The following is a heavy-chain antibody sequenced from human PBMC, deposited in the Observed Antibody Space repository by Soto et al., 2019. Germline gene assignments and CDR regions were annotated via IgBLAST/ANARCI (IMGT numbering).Heavy chain of an antibody. V-gene: IGHV4-59*01. Sequence: SETLSLTCTVSGGSISSSYWNWIRQPPGKGLEWIGCIYYSGSTNYNPSLNSRVTISVDTSKNQFSLKLSSVTAADTAVYYCAKFDNNNYYYYFDYWGQGTLVTVSS. CDR1: GGSISSSY. CDR2: IYYSGST. J-gene: IGHJ4*02. CDR3: AKFDNNNYYYYFDY. D-gene: IGHD3-22*01.